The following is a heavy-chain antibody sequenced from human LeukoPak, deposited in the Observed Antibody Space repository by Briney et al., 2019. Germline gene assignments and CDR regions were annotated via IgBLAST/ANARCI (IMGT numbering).Heavy chain of an antibody. J-gene: IGHJ6*02. CDR2: IWYDGSNK. CDR3: ARESMVRGVIRSWRYYGMDV. CDR1: GFTFSSYG. V-gene: IGHV3-33*01. D-gene: IGHD3-10*01. Sequence: PGGSLRLSCAASGFTFSSYGMHWVRQAPGKGLEWVAVIWYDGSNKYYADSVKGRFTISRDNSKNTLYLQMNSLRAEDTAVYYCARESMVRGVIRSWRYYGMDVWGQGTTVTVSS.